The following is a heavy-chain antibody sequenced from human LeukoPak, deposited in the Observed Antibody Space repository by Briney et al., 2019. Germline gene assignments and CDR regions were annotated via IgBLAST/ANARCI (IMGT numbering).Heavy chain of an antibody. J-gene: IGHJ4*02. CDR3: ARGVPNDYGDYDCRGV. V-gene: IGHV4-34*01. Sequence: SETLPLTCAVYGGSFSGYYWSWIRQPPGKGLEWIGEINHSGSTNYNPSLKSRVTISVDTSKNQFSLKLSSVTAADTAVYYCARGVPNDYGDYDCRGVWGQGTLV. CDR1: GGSFSGYY. D-gene: IGHD4-17*01. CDR2: INHSGST.